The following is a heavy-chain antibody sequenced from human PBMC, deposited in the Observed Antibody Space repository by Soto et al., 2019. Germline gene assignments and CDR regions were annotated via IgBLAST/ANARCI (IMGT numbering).Heavy chain of an antibody. V-gene: IGHV3-30*18. Sequence: GGSLRLSCAASGFTFSSYGMHCVRQAPGKGLEWVAVISYDGSNKYYADSVKGRFTISRDNSKNTLYLQMNSLRAEDTAVYYCAKDYYDSSGYYLSPLDYWGQGTLVTVSS. CDR2: ISYDGSNK. CDR1: GFTFSSYG. J-gene: IGHJ4*02. CDR3: AKDYYDSSGYYLSPLDY. D-gene: IGHD3-22*01.